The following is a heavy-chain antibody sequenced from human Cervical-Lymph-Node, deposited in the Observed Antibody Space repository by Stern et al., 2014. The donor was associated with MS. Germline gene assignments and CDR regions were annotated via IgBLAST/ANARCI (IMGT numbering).Heavy chain of an antibody. V-gene: IGHV3-7*03. J-gene: IGHJ4*02. CDR1: DLAFSTYW. Sequence: EVQLVASGGGEVQSGGSLRLSCVASDLAFSTYWLNWVRQAPGKGLQWVANTNQAGSEKYYVDSVKGRFTISRDNAKKSLYLQMNNLRSEDTAVYYCANGGTTWNWGQGTLVTVSS. CDR3: ANGGTTWN. CDR2: TNQAGSEK. D-gene: IGHD1-1*01.